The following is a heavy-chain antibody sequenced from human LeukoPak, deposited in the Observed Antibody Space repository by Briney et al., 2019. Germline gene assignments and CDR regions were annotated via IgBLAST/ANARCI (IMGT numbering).Heavy chain of an antibody. Sequence: GGSLRLSCAASGFTFSSYAMSWVRQAPGKGLEWVSAISGSGGSTYYADSVKGRFTISRDNSKNTLYLQMNSLRAEDTAVYYCAKEQTYYYDSSGLPTFDYWGQGTLVTVSS. V-gene: IGHV3-23*01. J-gene: IGHJ4*02. CDR2: ISGSGGST. CDR1: GFTFSSYA. D-gene: IGHD3-22*01. CDR3: AKEQTYYYDSSGLPTFDY.